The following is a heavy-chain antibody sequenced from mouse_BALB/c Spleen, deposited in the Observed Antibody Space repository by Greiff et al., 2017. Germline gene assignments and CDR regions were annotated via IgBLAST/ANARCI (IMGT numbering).Heavy chain of an antibody. J-gene: IGHJ1*01. CDR2: ISSGGST. CDR3: ARGGDYYGSGGYFDV. Sequence: EVQGVESGGGLVKPGGSLKLSCAASGFTFSSYAMSWVRQTPEKRLEWVASISSGGSTYYPDSVKGRFTISRDNARNILYLQMSSLRSEDTAMYYCARGGDYYGSGGYFDVWGAGTTVTVSS. D-gene: IGHD1-1*01. V-gene: IGHV5-6-5*01. CDR1: GFTFSSYA.